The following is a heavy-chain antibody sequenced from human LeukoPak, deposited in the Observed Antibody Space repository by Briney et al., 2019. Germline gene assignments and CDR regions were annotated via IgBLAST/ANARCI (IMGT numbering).Heavy chain of an antibody. CDR2: IYHSGST. CDR3: ARVGRVYKWDYDV. V-gene: IGHV4-61*02. CDR1: GGSISSGDYY. J-gene: IGHJ4*02. D-gene: IGHD1-7*01. Sequence: SETLSLTCTVSGGSISSGDYYWSWIRQPAGKGLEWIGRIYHSGSTTYNPSLKSRVTMSVDTSKNQFSLRLSSVTAADTAVYYCARVGRVYKWDYDVWGQGTQVTVSS.